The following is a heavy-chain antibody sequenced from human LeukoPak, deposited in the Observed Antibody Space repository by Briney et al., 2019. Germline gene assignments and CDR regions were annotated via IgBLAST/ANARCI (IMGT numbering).Heavy chain of an antibody. V-gene: IGHV3-30*18. CDR3: AKLMGDGYNY. D-gene: IGHD5-24*01. J-gene: IGHJ4*02. Sequence: GGSLRLSCAASGFIFSSYGMHWVRQAPGKGLEWVAVISYDGSNKYYADSVKGRFTISRDNSKNTLYLQMNSLRAEDTAVYYCAKLMGDGYNYWGQGTLVTVSS. CDR1: GFIFSSYG. CDR2: ISYDGSNK.